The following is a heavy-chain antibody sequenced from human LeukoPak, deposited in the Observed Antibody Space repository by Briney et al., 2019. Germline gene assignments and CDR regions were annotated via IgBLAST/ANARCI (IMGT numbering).Heavy chain of an antibody. CDR3: ARDIRDPLDPIQH. CDR2: ISSSSSYI. CDR1: GFTFGSYS. D-gene: IGHD3-3*01. J-gene: IGHJ1*01. Sequence: GGSLRLSCAASGFTFGSYSMNWVRQAPGKGLEWVSSISSSSSYIYYADSVKGRFTISRDNAKNSLYLQMNSLRAEDTAVYYCARDIRDPLDPIQHWGQGTLVTVSS. V-gene: IGHV3-21*01.